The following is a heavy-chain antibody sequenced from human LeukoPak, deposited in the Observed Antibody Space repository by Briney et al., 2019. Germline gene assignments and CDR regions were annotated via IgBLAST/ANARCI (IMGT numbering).Heavy chain of an antibody. CDR3: AKSAYYDL. Sequence: KGLEWVSTISDNGGNTYYPDSVKGRFTISRDNSKNTLYLQMNSLRAEDTAVYYCAKSAYYDLWGQGTLVTVSS. D-gene: IGHD3-22*01. J-gene: IGHJ4*02. V-gene: IGHV3-23*01. CDR2: ISDNGGNT.